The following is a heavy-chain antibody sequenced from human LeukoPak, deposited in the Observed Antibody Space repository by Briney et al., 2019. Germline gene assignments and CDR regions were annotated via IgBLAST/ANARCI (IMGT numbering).Heavy chain of an antibody. Sequence: GGSLRLSCAASGFTPGSSWMHWVRQAPGKGLVWVSRINTDGDNRSYADSVKGRFTISRDNAKNTLYLQMNSLRADDTAVYYCCGSSYESCMDVWGQGPTVTVSS. V-gene: IGHV3-74*01. CDR1: GFTPGSSW. D-gene: IGHD5-18*01. CDR3: CGSSYESCMDV. J-gene: IGHJ6*02. CDR2: INTDGDNR.